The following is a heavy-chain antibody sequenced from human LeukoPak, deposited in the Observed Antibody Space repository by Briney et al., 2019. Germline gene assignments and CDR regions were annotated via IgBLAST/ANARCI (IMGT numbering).Heavy chain of an antibody. V-gene: IGHV3-23*01. Sequence: GGSLRLSCAASGFTFSTYAMSWVRQAPGKGLEWVSDISGSGVNTYYADSVKSRFTISRDNSKNTLYLEMNSLRAEDTAVYYCAKKWGAYFDYWGQGTLVTVSS. D-gene: IGHD3-16*01. CDR2: ISGSGVNT. J-gene: IGHJ4*02. CDR3: AKKWGAYFDY. CDR1: GFTFSTYA.